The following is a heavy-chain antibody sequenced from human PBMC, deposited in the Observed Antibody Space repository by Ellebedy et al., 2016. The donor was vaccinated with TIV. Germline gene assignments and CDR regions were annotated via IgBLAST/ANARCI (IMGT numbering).Heavy chain of an antibody. D-gene: IGHD5-24*01. Sequence: GESLKISCEASESTFSSYGMSWVRQAPGKGLEWVSSISTTDGTHYADSVKGRFTISSDNPKNTLYLQMNSRRVEDTAVHYCATQLWNTEFWGQGTLVIVSS. CDR3: ATQLWNTEF. CDR2: ISTTDGT. J-gene: IGHJ4*02. V-gene: IGHV3-23*01. CDR1: ESTFSSYG.